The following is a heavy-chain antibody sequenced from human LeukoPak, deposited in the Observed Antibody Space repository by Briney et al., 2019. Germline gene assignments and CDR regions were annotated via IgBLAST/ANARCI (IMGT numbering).Heavy chain of an antibody. CDR1: GFTVSRNF. D-gene: IGHD1-1*01. Sequence: GGSLRLSCAASGFTVSRNFMSWVRQAPGKGLEWVSVIYSGGTTEYADSVKGRFIISRDNSKNTLYLQMNSLRTEDTAVYYCARDGYGYNYMDVWGKGTTVTVSS. J-gene: IGHJ6*03. V-gene: IGHV3-53*01. CDR3: ARDGYGYNYMDV. CDR2: IYSGGTT.